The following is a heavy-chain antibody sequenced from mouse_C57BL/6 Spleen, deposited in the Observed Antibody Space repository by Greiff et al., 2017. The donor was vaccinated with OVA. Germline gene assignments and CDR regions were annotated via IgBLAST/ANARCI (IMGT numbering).Heavy chain of an antibody. Sequence: VQLQQSGPELVKPGASVKLSCKASGYTFTSYDINWVKQRPGQGLEWIGWIYPRDGSTKYNEKFKGKATLTVDTSSSTAYMELHSLTSEDSAVYFCARVGYYGSVYFDVWGTGTTVTVSS. CDR2: IYPRDGST. J-gene: IGHJ1*03. D-gene: IGHD1-1*01. CDR1: GYTFTSYD. V-gene: IGHV1-85*01. CDR3: ARVGYYGSVYFDV.